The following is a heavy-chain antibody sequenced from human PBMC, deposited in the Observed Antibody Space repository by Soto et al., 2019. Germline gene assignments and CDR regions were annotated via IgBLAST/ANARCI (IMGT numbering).Heavy chain of an antibody. J-gene: IGHJ4*02. Sequence: QVQLVESGGGVVQPGRSLRLSCAASGFTFSSYGMHWVRQAPGKGLEWVAVIWYDGRNKYNADSVKGRFTISRDNSKNTLYLQMNSLRAEDTAVYYCAREFWSGHFDYWGQGTLVTVSS. CDR3: AREFWSGHFDY. CDR1: GFTFSSYG. D-gene: IGHD3-3*01. CDR2: IWYDGRNK. V-gene: IGHV3-33*01.